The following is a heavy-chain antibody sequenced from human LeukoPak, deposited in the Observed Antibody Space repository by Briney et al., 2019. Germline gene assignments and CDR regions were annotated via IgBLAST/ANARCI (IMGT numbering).Heavy chain of an antibody. J-gene: IGHJ3*02. CDR1: GASVSNYD. Sequence: SETLSLTCTVSGASVSNYDWSWIRQPPGKGLEWIGYIYYTGSTNYNPSLKSRVTISVDTSKNQFSLKLTSVTAADTAMYYCARRGGSPLGAFDIWGQGTMVTVSS. CDR3: ARRGGSPLGAFDI. V-gene: IGHV4-59*02. D-gene: IGHD1-26*01. CDR2: IYYTGST.